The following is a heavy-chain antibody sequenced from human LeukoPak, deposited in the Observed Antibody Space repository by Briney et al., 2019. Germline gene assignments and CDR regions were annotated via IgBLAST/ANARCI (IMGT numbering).Heavy chain of an antibody. D-gene: IGHD5-18*01. CDR3: ARDKVDTAIIGFDP. Sequence: PSETLSLTCSVSGGSVTSGSYYWSWIRQPAGKGLEWIGRIYTSGSTNYNPSLKSRVTMSVDTSKNQFSLKLSSVTAADTAVYYCARDKVDTAIIGFDPWGQGTLVTVSS. CDR2: IYTSGST. CDR1: GGSVTSGSYY. V-gene: IGHV4-61*02. J-gene: IGHJ5*02.